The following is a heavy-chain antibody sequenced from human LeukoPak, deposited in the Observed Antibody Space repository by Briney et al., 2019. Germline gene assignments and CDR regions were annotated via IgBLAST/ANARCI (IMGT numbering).Heavy chain of an antibody. CDR2: INPNSGGT. V-gene: IGHV1-2*02. D-gene: IGHD5-24*01. Sequence: ASVKVSCKTSGYTFSAFYIHWVRQAPGQGLEWMGWINPNSGGTNYAQKFQGRVTMTRDTSTSTVYMDLSSLRSEDTAVYYCARRSRDGYNLDYWGQGTLVTVSS. CDR1: GYTFSAFY. CDR3: ARRSRDGYNLDY. J-gene: IGHJ4*02.